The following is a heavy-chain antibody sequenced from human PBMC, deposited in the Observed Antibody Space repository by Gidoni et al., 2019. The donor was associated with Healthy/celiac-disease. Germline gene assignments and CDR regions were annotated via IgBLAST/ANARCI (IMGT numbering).Heavy chain of an antibody. J-gene: IGHJ6*03. D-gene: IGHD6-13*01. Sequence: EVQLLESGGGLVQPGGSLRLSCAASGFTFSSYAMSWVRQAPGKGLEWVSAISGSGGSTYYADSVKGRFTISRDNSKNTLYLQMNSLRAEDTAVYYCARLPEEYSSRVYNYYYYMDVWGKGTTVTVSS. CDR3: ARLPEEYSSRVYNYYYYMDV. CDR2: ISGSGGST. V-gene: IGHV3-23*01. CDR1: GFTFSSYA.